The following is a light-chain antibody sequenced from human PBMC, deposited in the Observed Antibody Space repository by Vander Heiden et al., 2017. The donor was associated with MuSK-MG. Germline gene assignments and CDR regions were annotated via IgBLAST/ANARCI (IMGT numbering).Light chain of an antibody. V-gene: IGKV1-5*01. Sequence: DIQMSQSPSALSASVGDRVTITCRASQTISDWLAWYQQKPGKAPKLLIYDASRLESGVPSSFSGSGSGTEFTLTINNLQPDDFATYYCQQYKSYSPYTFGQGTKLEIK. CDR2: DAS. J-gene: IGKJ2*01. CDR3: QQYKSYSPYT. CDR1: QTISDW.